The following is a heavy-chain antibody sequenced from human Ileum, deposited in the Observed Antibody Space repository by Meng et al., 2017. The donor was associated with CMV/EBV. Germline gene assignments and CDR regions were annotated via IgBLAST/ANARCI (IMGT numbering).Heavy chain of an antibody. CDR3: ARALRGYSSGYYYFRY. CDR1: GFTFSSYE. CDR2: ISSSGSTI. J-gene: IGHJ4*02. D-gene: IGHD3-22*01. V-gene: IGHV3-48*03. Sequence: GGSLRLSCAASGFTFSSYEMNWVRQAPGKGLEWVSYISSSGSTIYYADSVKGRFTISRDNAKNSLYLQMNRLRAEDTAVYYCARALRGYSSGYYYFRYWGQGTLVTVSS.